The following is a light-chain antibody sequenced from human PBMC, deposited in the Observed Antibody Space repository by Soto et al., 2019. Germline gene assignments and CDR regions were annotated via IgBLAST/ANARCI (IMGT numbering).Light chain of an antibody. Sequence: DIQMTQSPSSLSASVGDRVTITCRASQSISSYLNWYQQKPGKAPKLLIYGASSLQSGVPSRFSGSGSGTDFTLTISSLQPEDFATYYCQQSYSTPQTFGGGTKVEIK. CDR1: QSISSY. J-gene: IGKJ4*01. CDR3: QQSYSTPQT. V-gene: IGKV1-39*01. CDR2: GAS.